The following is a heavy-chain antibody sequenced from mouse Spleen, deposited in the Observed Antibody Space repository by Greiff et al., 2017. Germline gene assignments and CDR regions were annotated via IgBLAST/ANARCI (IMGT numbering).Heavy chain of an antibody. CDR2: ISYDGSN. V-gene: IGHV3-6*01. CDR3: ANWDVAWFAY. D-gene: IGHD4-1*01. CDR1: GYSITSGYY. Sequence: DVKLQESGPGLVKPSQSLSLTCSVTGYSITSGYYWNWIRQFPGNKLEWMGYISYDGSNNYNPSLKNRISITRDTSKNQFFLKLNSVTTEDTATYYCANWDVAWFAYWGQGTLVTVSA. J-gene: IGHJ3*01.